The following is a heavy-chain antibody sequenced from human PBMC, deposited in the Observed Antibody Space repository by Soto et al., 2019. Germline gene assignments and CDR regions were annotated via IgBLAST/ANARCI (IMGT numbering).Heavy chain of an antibody. D-gene: IGHD2-2*01. J-gene: IGHJ6*02. CDR2: IIPIFGTA. Sequence: QVQLVQSGAEVKMPGSSVKVSCKASGGTFSSCAISWVRQAPGQGLEWMGGIIPIFGTANYAQKFQGRVTITADESTSTAYMELSSLRSEDTAVYYCARHVPAAGYYYGMDVWGQGTTVTVSS. CDR3: ARHVPAAGYYYGMDV. V-gene: IGHV1-69*12. CDR1: GGTFSSCA.